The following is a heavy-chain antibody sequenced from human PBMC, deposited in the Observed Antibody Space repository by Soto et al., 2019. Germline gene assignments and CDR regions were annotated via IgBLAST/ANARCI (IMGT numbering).Heavy chain of an antibody. CDR1: GGSISSSNW. Sequence: SETLSLTCAVSGGSISSSNWWSWVRQPPGKGPEWIGKIYHSGSTNYNPSLKSRVTISVDKSKNQFSLKLSSVTAADTAVYYCARVYMVRGTIIRHFDYWGQGTLVTVSS. J-gene: IGHJ4*02. D-gene: IGHD3-10*01. V-gene: IGHV4-4*02. CDR3: ARVYMVRGTIIRHFDY. CDR2: IYHSGST.